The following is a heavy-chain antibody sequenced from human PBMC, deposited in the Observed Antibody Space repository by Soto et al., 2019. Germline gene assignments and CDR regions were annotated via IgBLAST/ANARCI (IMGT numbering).Heavy chain of an antibody. J-gene: IGHJ4*02. CDR3: AKLSRKAVAPYYCDY. D-gene: IGHD6-19*01. Sequence: QVQLVEAGGGVVQPGRYLRLSCAASGFTFSSYGRHWVRQATGHGLEWVAVISYDGSNKYYADAVKGRFTISRDNSTNTLYLQMNSRRAEDTAVYYCAKLSRKAVAPYYCDYWGQGTLVTVSS. CDR2: ISYDGSNK. V-gene: IGHV3-30*18. CDR1: GFTFSSYG.